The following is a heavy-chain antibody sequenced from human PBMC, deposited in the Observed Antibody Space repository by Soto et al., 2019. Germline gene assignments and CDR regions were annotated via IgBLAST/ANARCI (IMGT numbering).Heavy chain of an antibody. D-gene: IGHD5-18*01. CDR2: ISDYNGAT. Sequence: QVQLVQSGGEVNKPGASVKVSCKAAGYTFTTYGVTWVRQAPGQGLEWMGWISDYNGATYYAQKFQGRVTITADKSTSTAYMELSSPRSEDTAVYYCARAGFISEQWDTDYGMDVWGQGTTVTVSS. CDR3: ARAGFISEQWDTDYGMDV. CDR1: GYTFTTYG. J-gene: IGHJ6*02. V-gene: IGHV1-18*01.